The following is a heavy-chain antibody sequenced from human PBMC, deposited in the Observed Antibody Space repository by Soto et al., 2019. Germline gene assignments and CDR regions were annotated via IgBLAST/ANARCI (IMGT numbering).Heavy chain of an antibody. CDR2: IYYSGST. D-gene: IGHD3-10*01. CDR3: ARDPLLWFGEYPGMDV. V-gene: IGHV4-61*01. J-gene: IGHJ6*02. CDR1: GGSVSSGSYY. Sequence: SETLSLTCTVSGGSVSSGSYYWSWIRQPPGKGLEWIGYIYYSGSTNYNPSLKSRVTISVGTSKNQFSLKLSSVTAADTAVYYCARDPLLWFGEYPGMDVWGQGTTVTVSS.